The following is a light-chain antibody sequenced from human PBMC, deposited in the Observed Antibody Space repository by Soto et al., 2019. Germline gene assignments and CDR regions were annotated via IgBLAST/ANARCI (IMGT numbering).Light chain of an antibody. CDR3: QHANSFPIT. J-gene: IGKJ5*01. Sequence: DIQMTQSPSSVSASVGHRVPITCRASQGISSWLAWYQHKPGKAPKLLIYTASNLQSGVPSRFSGSGSGTDFTLTITSLQPEDSATYYCQHANSFPITFGQGTRLEI. CDR2: TAS. CDR1: QGISSW. V-gene: IGKV1-12*01.